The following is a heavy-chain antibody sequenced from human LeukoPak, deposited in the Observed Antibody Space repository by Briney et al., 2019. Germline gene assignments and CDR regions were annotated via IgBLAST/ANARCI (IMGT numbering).Heavy chain of an antibody. CDR1: GFIFDSYG. CDR3: ASLGLDTAMITEDY. Sequence: GGSLRLSCAASGFIFDSYGMHWVRQAPGKGLEWVALIRSDGGSKYYADSVKGRFTISRDNSQKTLSLQMNSLKPEDTAVYYCASLGLDTAMITEDYWGQGTLVTVSS. D-gene: IGHD5-18*01. V-gene: IGHV3-30*02. CDR2: IRSDGGSK. J-gene: IGHJ4*02.